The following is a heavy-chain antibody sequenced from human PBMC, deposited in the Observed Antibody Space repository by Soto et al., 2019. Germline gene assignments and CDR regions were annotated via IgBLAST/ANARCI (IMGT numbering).Heavy chain of an antibody. CDR2: ISTYTGNT. J-gene: IGHJ6*02. V-gene: IGHV1-18*01. CDR1: GYTFTTYG. Sequence: ASVKVSCKASGYTFTTYGFSWVRQAPGQGLEWIGWISTYTGNTNYAQKFQGRVTVTTDTSTSTVSMELRSLTSDDTAVYYCARDSGSQTPYLYYGMDVWGQGTTVTVSS. CDR3: ARDSGSQTPYLYYGMDV. D-gene: IGHD1-26*01.